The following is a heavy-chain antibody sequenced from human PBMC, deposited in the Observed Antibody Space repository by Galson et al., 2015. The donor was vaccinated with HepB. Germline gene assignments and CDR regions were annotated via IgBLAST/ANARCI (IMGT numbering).Heavy chain of an antibody. CDR3: ARDTPAAMGYPFDY. J-gene: IGHJ4*02. D-gene: IGHD2-2*01. CDR1: GGTFSSYA. Sequence: SVKVSCKASGGTFSSYATSWVRQAPGQGLEWMGWISAYNGNTNYAQKLQGRVTMTTDTSTSTAYMELRSLGSDDTAVYYCARDTPAAMGYPFDYWGQGTLVTVSS. V-gene: IGHV1-18*01. CDR2: ISAYNGNT.